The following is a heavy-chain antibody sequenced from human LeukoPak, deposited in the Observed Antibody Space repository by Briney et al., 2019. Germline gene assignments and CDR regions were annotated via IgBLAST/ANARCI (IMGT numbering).Heavy chain of an antibody. D-gene: IGHD3-16*01. V-gene: IGHV6-1*01. CDR1: GDSDSSKSAS. J-gene: IGHJ5*02. CDR3: TRDPVWGSA. Sequence: QTLSRTCAISGDSDSSKSASWNWIRQSPSRGLEWIRWTYYRSKWYNGSAVSVKGRITVNPDKSKNQFYLQLNSVTTEDTAVYYCTRDPVWGSAWGQGTLVTVSS. CDR2: TYYRSKWYN.